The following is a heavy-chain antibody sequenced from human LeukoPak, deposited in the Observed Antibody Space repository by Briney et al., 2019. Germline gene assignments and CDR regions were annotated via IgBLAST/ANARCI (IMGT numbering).Heavy chain of an antibody. CDR1: GYTFTGYY. V-gene: IGHV1-2*02. Sequence: ASVKVSCKASGYTFTGYYMHWVRQAPGQGLEWMGWINPNSGGTNYAQKFQGRVTMTRDTSISTAYMELSRLRSDDTALYYCARDRGSSSWYREMYYYYYYMDVWGKGTTVTVSS. D-gene: IGHD6-13*01. J-gene: IGHJ6*03. CDR3: ARDRGSSSWYREMYYYYYYMDV. CDR2: INPNSGGT.